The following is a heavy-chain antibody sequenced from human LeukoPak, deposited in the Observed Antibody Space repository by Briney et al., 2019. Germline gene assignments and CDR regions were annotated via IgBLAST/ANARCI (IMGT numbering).Heavy chain of an antibody. CDR2: TRFDGSIK. CDR3: ARWGGTRQYYFDY. D-gene: IGHD1-1*01. Sequence: PGRSLRLSCAVSGFIFSDYGFHWVRQAPGKGLEWVAVTRFDGSIKQYADSVKGRFTISRGDSKNTLYLQMNFLKSEGTAVYYCARWGGTRQYYFDYWGQGTLVTVSS. V-gene: IGHV3-33*01. J-gene: IGHJ4*02. CDR1: GFIFSDYG.